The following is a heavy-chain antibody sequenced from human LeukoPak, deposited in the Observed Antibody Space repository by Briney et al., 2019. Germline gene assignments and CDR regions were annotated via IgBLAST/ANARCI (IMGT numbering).Heavy chain of an antibody. V-gene: IGHV3-33*01. D-gene: IGHD1-7*01. CDR1: GFTFSSYG. CDR3: ARGGGTTWPYYYYGMDV. CDR2: IWYDGGNK. J-gene: IGHJ6*02. Sequence: GGSLRLSCAASGFTFSSYGMHWVRQAPGKGLEWEAVIWYDGGNKYYADSVKGRFTISRDNSKNTLYLQMNSLRAEDTAVYYCARGGGTTWPYYYYGMDVWGQGATVTVSS.